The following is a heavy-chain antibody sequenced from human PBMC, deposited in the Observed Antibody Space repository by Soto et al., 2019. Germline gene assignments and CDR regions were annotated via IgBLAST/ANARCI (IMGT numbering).Heavy chain of an antibody. D-gene: IGHD3-22*01. J-gene: IGHJ4*02. CDR2: ISYDGSNK. CDR3: ARAGYYDSSGIPDGY. CDR1: GFTFSSYA. Sequence: PGGSLRLSCAASGFTFSSYAMHWVRQAPGKGLEWVAVISYDGSNKYYADSVKGRFTISRDNSKNTLYLQMNSLRAEDTAVYYCARAGYYDSSGIPDGYWGQGTLVTVS. V-gene: IGHV3-30-3*01.